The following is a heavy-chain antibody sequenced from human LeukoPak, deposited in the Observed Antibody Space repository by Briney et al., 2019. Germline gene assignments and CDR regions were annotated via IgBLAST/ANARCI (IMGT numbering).Heavy chain of an antibody. CDR3: ARRRRELHGFDY. CDR2: IYYSGST. J-gene: IGHJ4*02. Sequence: PSETLSLTCTVSGGSISSYYWSWIRQPPGKGLEWIGSIYYSGSTYYNPSLKSRVTISVDTSKNQFSLKLSSVTAADTAVYYCARRRRELHGFDYWGQGTLVTVSS. CDR1: GGSISSYY. V-gene: IGHV4-39*01. D-gene: IGHD1-26*01.